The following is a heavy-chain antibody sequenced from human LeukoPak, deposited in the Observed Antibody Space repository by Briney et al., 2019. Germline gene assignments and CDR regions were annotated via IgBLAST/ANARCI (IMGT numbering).Heavy chain of an antibody. D-gene: IGHD6-19*01. J-gene: IGHJ4*02. Sequence: QPGGSLRLSCAASGFTFSGSAMHWVRQASGKGLEWVGRIRSKANSYATAYAASVKGRFTISRDDSKNTAYLQMNSLKTEDTAVYYCTRSTGSIAVAASFDYWGQGTLVTVSS. CDR3: TRSTGSIAVAASFDY. CDR2: IRSKANSYAT. V-gene: IGHV3-73*01. CDR1: GFTFSGSA.